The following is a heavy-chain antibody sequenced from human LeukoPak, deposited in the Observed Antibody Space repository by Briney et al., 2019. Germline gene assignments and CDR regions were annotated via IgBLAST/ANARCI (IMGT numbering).Heavy chain of an antibody. D-gene: IGHD3-9*01. V-gene: IGHV1-24*01. J-gene: IGHJ4*02. CDR2: FDPEDGKT. CDR1: GYTLTELS. Sequence: ASVKVSCKVSGYTLTELSMHWVRQAPGKGLEWMGGFDPEDGKTIYAQKFQGRVTMTEDTSTDTAYMELSSLRSEDTAVYYCATASKGLRYFDWPTHPPTFDYWGQGTLVTVSS. CDR3: ATASKGLRYFDWPTHPPTFDY.